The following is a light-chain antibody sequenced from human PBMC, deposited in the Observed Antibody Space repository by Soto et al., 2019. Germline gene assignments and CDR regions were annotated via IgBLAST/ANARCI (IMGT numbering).Light chain of an antibody. CDR3: AAWDGSLKGYV. Sequence: QSVLTQPPSTSGTPGQRVTISCSGSSSNIGSNTVNWYQQLPGTAPKLLIYRNNQRPSGVPDRFSGSKSGTSASLAISGLQSEDEADYYCAAWDGSLKGYVFATGTKVTDL. V-gene: IGLV1-44*01. J-gene: IGLJ1*01. CDR2: RNN. CDR1: SSNIGSNT.